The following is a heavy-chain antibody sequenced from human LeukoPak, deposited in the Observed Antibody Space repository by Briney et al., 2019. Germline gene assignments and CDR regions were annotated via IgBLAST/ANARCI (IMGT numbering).Heavy chain of an antibody. D-gene: IGHD3-16*01. V-gene: IGHV3-21*01. CDR1: GFTFSTYA. CDR2: ISSTSRTT. Sequence: GGSLRLSCAASGFTFSTYAMNWVRQAPGKGLQYTSSISSTSRTTYYADSVKGRFILPRDNAKNTLYLQMNSLRAEDTAVYYCVRGDRRDFWGQGTLVTVSS. J-gene: IGHJ4*02. CDR3: VRGDRRDF.